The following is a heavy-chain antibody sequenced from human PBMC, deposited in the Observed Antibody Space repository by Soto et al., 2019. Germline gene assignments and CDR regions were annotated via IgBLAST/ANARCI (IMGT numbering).Heavy chain of an antibody. Sequence: SETLSLTCTVSGGSISSYYWSWIRQPPGKGLEWIGYIYYSGSTNYNPSLKSRVTISVDTSKNQFSLKLSSVTAADTAVYYCASLNYDDSSGPAAGFDPWGQGTLVTVSS. V-gene: IGHV4-59*01. D-gene: IGHD3-22*01. J-gene: IGHJ5*02. CDR1: GGSISSYY. CDR2: IYYSGST. CDR3: ASLNYDDSSGPAAGFDP.